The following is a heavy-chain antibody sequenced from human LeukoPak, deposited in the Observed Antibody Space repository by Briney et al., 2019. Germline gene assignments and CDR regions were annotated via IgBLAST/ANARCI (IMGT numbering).Heavy chain of an antibody. CDR2: ISGSGGST. D-gene: IGHD6-19*01. Sequence: PGGSLRVSCAASGFTFSSYAMSWVRQAPGKGLEWVSAISGSGGSTYYADSVKGRFTISRDNSKNTLYLQMNSLRAEDTAVYYCARGLYSSGWSYWGQGTLVTVSS. CDR1: GFTFSSYA. J-gene: IGHJ4*02. CDR3: ARGLYSSGWSY. V-gene: IGHV3-23*01.